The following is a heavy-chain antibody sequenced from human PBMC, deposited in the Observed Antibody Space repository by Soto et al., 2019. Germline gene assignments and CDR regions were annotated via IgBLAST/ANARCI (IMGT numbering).Heavy chain of an antibody. CDR3: ARDRYSYYDFWSGSLPYYYYGMDV. CDR2: IKQDGSEK. CDR1: GFTFSSYW. J-gene: IGHJ6*02. V-gene: IGHV3-7*01. D-gene: IGHD3-3*01. Sequence: GGSLILSCAASGFTFSSYWMSWVRQAPGKGLEWVANIKQDGSEKYYVDSVKGRFTISRDNAKNSLYLQMNSLRAEDTAVYYCARDRYSYYDFWSGSLPYYYYGMDVWGQGTTVTVS.